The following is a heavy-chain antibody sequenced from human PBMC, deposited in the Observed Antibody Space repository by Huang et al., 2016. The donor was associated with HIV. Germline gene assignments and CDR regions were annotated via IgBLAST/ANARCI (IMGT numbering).Heavy chain of an antibody. J-gene: IGHJ4*02. CDR3: ARGNFDWLHY. D-gene: IGHD3-9*01. V-gene: IGHV4-34*01. Sequence: QVQLQQWGAGLLKPSETLSLTCAVYGGSLSGYYWSWIRQPPGKGLEGIGEINHSGSTNNNPSLKSRVTISVDTSKNQFSLKLSAVTAADTAVYYCARGNFDWLHYWGQGTLVTVSS. CDR1: GGSLSGYY. CDR2: INHSGST.